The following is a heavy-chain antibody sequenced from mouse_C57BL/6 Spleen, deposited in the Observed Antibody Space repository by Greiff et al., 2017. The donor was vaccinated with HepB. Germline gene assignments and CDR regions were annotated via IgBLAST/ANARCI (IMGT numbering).Heavy chain of an antibody. CDR3: ARRYYDYDVWFAY. V-gene: IGHV1-26*01. D-gene: IGHD2-4*01. J-gene: IGHJ3*01. Sequence: EVQLQQSGPELVKPGASVKISCKASGYTFTDYYMNWVKQSHGKSLEWIGDINPNNGGTSYNQKFKGKATLTVDKSSSTAYMELRSLTSEDSAVYYCARRYYDYDVWFAYWGQGTLVTVSA. CDR1: GYTFTDYY. CDR2: INPNNGGT.